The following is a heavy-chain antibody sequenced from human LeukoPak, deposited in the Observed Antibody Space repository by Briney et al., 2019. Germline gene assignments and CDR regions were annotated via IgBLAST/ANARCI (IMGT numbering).Heavy chain of an antibody. D-gene: IGHD3-22*01. CDR2: LTGGGGSA. V-gene: IGHV3-23*01. Sequence: PGGSLRLSCAASGFTFSNYAMSWVRQAPGKGLEWVSGLTGGGGSAKYADSVKGRFTISRDNSKNTFYLQMDGLRAEDTAVYFCAKPPRDTMTVAENCGQGALVTVSS. CDR3: AKPPRDTMTVAEN. CDR1: GFTFSNYA. J-gene: IGHJ4*02.